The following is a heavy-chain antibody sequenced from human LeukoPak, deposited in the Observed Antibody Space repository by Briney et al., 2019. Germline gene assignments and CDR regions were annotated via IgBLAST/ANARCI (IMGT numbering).Heavy chain of an antibody. J-gene: IGHJ4*02. CDR3: AREGVEVDRDLMIAVAAALDY. D-gene: IGHD6-19*01. Sequence: ASVKVSCKASGYTFTSYGISWVRQAPGQGLEWMGWISAYNGNTNYAQKLQGRVTMTTDTSTSTAYMELRSLRSDDTAVYYCAREGVEVDRDLMIAVAAALDYWGQGTLVTVSS. V-gene: IGHV1-18*01. CDR1: GYTFTSYG. CDR2: ISAYNGNT.